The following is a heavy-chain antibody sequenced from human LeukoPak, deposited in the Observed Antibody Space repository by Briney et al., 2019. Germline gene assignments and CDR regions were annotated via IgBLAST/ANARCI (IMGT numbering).Heavy chain of an antibody. CDR2: IWYDGSNK. Sequence: PGGSLRLSCAASGFTFSSYGMHWVRQAPGKGLEWVAVIWYDGSNKYYADSVKGRFTISRDNSKNTLYLQMNSLRAEDTAVYYCARDLDGYSYGPPLGMDVWSKGTTVTVSS. D-gene: IGHD5-18*01. CDR3: ARDLDGYSYGPPLGMDV. J-gene: IGHJ6*04. V-gene: IGHV3-33*01. CDR1: GFTFSSYG.